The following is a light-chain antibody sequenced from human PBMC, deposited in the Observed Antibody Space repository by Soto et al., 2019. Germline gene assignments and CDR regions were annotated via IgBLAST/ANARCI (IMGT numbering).Light chain of an antibody. CDR3: TSSTTDSLYV. Sequence: QSALTQPASVSGSPGQSITISCTGTSSDVGGSKYVSWYQQYPGKVPKLLINKVSNRPSGVSIRFSGSKSGNTASLTISGLLAEDEADYFCTSSTTDSLYVFGTGTKLTVL. CDR1: SSDVGGSKY. CDR2: KVS. V-gene: IGLV2-14*01. J-gene: IGLJ1*01.